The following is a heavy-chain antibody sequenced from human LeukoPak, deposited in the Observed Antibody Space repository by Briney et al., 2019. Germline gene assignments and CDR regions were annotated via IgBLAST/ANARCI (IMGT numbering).Heavy chain of an antibody. D-gene: IGHD5-12*01. V-gene: IGHV3-23*01. CDR3: AKDKRTGYSGYGPSFDY. CDR2: ISGSGGST. CDR1: GFTFSSYA. Sequence: GGSLRLSCAASGFTFSSYAMSWVRQAPGKGLEWVSAISGSGGSTYYADSVKGRFTISRDNSKNTLYLQMNSLRAEDTAVYYCAKDKRTGYSGYGPSFDYWGQGTLVTVSS. J-gene: IGHJ4*02.